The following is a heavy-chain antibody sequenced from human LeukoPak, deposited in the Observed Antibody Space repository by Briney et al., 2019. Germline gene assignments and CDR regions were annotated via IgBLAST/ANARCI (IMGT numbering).Heavy chain of an antibody. Sequence: PGGSLRLSXAASGFTFSSYSMNWVRQAPGKGLEWVSSISSSSSYIYYADSVKGRFTISRDNAKNSLYLQMNSLRAGDTAVYYCARDLATLPYDFWSGYSSGGYYFDYWGQGTLVTVSS. CDR2: ISSSSSYI. D-gene: IGHD3-3*01. V-gene: IGHV3-21*01. CDR1: GFTFSSYS. CDR3: ARDLATLPYDFWSGYSSGGYYFDY. J-gene: IGHJ4*02.